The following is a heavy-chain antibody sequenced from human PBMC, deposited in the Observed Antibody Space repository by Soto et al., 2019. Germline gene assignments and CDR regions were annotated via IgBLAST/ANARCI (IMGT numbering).Heavy chain of an antibody. V-gene: IGHV3-53*01. CDR2: IYSGGST. J-gene: IGHJ6*02. D-gene: IGHD3-22*01. CDR1: GGTFSSYA. CDR3: ASSYYYDSSGYYVDDGMDV. Sequence: GASVKVSCKASGGTFSSYAISWVRQAPGKGLEWVSVIYSGGSTYYADSVKGRFTISRDNSKNTLYLQMNSLRAEDTAVYYCASSYYYDSSGYYVDDGMDVWGQGTTVTVSS.